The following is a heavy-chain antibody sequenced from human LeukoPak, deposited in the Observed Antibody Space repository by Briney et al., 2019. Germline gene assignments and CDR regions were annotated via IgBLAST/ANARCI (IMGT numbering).Heavy chain of an antibody. CDR3: ARDQYYDFWSGYYYYYYGMDV. Sequence: GGSLRLSCAASGITFSSYWMSWVRQAPGKGLEWVANIKQDGSEKYYVDSVKGRFTISRDNAKNSLYLQMNSLRAEDTAVYYCARDQYYDFWSGYYYYYYGMDVWGQGTTVTVSS. V-gene: IGHV3-7*03. J-gene: IGHJ6*02. CDR1: GITFSSYW. CDR2: IKQDGSEK. D-gene: IGHD3-3*01.